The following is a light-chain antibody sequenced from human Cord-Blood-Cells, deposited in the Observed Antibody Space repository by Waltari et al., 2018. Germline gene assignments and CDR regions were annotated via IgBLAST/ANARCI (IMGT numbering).Light chain of an antibody. V-gene: IGLV5-39*01. CDR1: SGITVGTYR. CDR3: AIWYSSTWV. CDR2: YKSDSDK. Sequence: QPVLTQPTSLSASPGASASFTCTSRSGITVGTYRIYWYQQKPGSLPRYLLGYKSDSDKQQGSGVPSRFSGSKDASTNAGLLLISGLQSEDEADYYCAIWYSSTWVFGGGTKLTVL. J-gene: IGLJ3*02.